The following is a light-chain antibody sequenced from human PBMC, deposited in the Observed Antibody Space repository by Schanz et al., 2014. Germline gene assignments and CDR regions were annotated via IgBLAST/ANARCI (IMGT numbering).Light chain of an antibody. CDR2: SND. J-gene: IGLJ3*02. CDR3: AAWDDSLNGQL. V-gene: IGLV1-44*01. CDR1: RSNIGSNS. Sequence: QSVLAQPPSASETPGQRISISCSGGRSNIGSNSVNWYQQLPGTVPKLLIYSNDRRPSGVPDRFSASKSGTSASLAISGLQSEDEADYYCAAWDDSLNGQLFGGGTKLTVL.